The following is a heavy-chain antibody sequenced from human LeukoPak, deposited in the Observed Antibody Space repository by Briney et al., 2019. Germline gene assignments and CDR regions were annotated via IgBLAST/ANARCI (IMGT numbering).Heavy chain of an antibody. D-gene: IGHD3-10*01. J-gene: IGHJ4*02. CDR1: GYTFTHYA. V-gene: IGHV7-4-1*02. Sequence: GASVKVSCKASGYTFTHYAINWVRQAPGQGLECMGWLNTNTGNPTYAQGFTGRFVFSLDTSVSTAYLQISSLRAEDTAVYYCARSEFGECNYWGQGTLVTVSS. CDR2: LNTNTGNP. CDR3: ARSEFGECNY.